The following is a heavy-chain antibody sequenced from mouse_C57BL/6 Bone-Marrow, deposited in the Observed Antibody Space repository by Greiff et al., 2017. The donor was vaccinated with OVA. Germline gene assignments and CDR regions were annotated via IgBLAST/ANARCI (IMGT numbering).Heavy chain of an antibody. CDR2: IYPGSGST. Sequence: QVHVKQPGAELVKPGASVKMSCKASGYTFTSYWITWVKQRPGQGLEWIGDIYPGSGSTNYNEKFKSKATLTVDTSSSTAYMQRSSLTSEDSAVYYGARYYDGYYGYFDVWGTGTTVTVSS. D-gene: IGHD2-3*01. V-gene: IGHV1-55*01. J-gene: IGHJ1*03. CDR1: GYTFTSYW. CDR3: ARYYDGYYGYFDV.